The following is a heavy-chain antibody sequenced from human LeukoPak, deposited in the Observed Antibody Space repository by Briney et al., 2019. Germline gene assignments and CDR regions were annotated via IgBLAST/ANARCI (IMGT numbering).Heavy chain of an antibody. CDR3: ARSYSGSYYADY. J-gene: IGHJ4*02. Sequence: PGGSLRLSCAASGFTFSSYSMNWVRQAPGKGLEWVSSISSSSSYIYYADSVKGRFIISRDNAKNSLYLQMNSLRAEDTAVYYCARSYSGSYYADYWGQGTLVTVSP. CDR1: GFTFSSYS. D-gene: IGHD1-26*01. V-gene: IGHV3-21*01. CDR2: ISSSSSYI.